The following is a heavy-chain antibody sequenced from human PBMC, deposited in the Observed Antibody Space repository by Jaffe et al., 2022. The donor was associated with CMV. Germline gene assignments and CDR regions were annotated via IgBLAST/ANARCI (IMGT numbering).Heavy chain of an antibody. Sequence: QVQLQESGPGLVKPSQTLSLTCSVSGGSISSGGYYWGWIRQNPRKGLEWIGYSYQSGSTYYNPSLRSRVTISVDTSKNQFSLKLTSVTAADTAVYYCARGYAAAADNWFDPWGQGTLVTVSS. V-gene: IGHV4-31*03. J-gene: IGHJ5*02. CDR3: ARGYAAAADNWFDP. D-gene: IGHD6-13*01. CDR2: SYQSGST. CDR1: GGSISSGGYY.